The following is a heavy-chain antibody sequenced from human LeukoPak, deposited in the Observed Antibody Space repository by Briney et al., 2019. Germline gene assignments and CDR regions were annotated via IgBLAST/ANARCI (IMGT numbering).Heavy chain of an antibody. V-gene: IGHV3-23*01. Sequence: GGSLRLSCAASGFTFNDHGMSWVRQAPGRGLEWVSAISGSGSTTYYADSVKGRFTISRDNSKNTLYLQMNSLRAEDTAIYYCAKDVAYYYDSSGYSYYFEDWGQGTLVTVSS. D-gene: IGHD3-22*01. CDR3: AKDVAYYYDSSGYSYYFED. CDR2: ISGSGSTT. J-gene: IGHJ4*02. CDR1: GFTFNDHG.